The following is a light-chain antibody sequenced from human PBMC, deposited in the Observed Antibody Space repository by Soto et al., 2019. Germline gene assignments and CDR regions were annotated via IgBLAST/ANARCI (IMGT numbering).Light chain of an antibody. CDR1: SSDVGGYNF. V-gene: IGLV2-14*01. J-gene: IGLJ2*01. CDR3: SSYTSSSTVV. Sequence: QSALTQSASVSGSPGQSITISCTGTSSDVGGYNFVSWYQQHPGKAPKLMIYEVTNRPSGVSNRFSGSKSGNTASLTISGLQAEDEADYYCSSYTSSSTVVFGGGTKRTVL. CDR2: EVT.